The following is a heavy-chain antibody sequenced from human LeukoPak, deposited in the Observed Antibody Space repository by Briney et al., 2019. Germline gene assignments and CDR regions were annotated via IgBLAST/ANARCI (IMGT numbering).Heavy chain of an antibody. Sequence: PGGSLRLSCAASGFTFSSYSMSWVRQAPGKGLEWVSSISSSSSYIYYADSVKGRFTISRDNAKNSLYLQMNSLRAEDTAVYYCARDLPPLRYFDWLFNFDNWGQGTLVTVSS. CDR2: ISSSSSYI. CDR1: GFTFSSYS. D-gene: IGHD3-9*01. CDR3: ARDLPPLRYFDWLFNFDN. J-gene: IGHJ4*02. V-gene: IGHV3-21*01.